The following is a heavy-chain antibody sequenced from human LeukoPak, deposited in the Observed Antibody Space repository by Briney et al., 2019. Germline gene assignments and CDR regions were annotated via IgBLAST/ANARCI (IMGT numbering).Heavy chain of an antibody. CDR2: ISSNGAVS. Sequence: GWSLGLSCAAAGLAFSDFPMHWVRQAPGKGLEYGSTISSNGAVSHYADSVKDRFTISRDNSKNTLYLQMGSLRAEDMAVYYCAARRGDSEWYFDLWGRGTRVTVFS. CDR3: AARRGDSEWYFDL. V-gene: IGHV3-64*02. CDR1: GLAFSDFP. D-gene: IGHD3-16*01. J-gene: IGHJ2*01.